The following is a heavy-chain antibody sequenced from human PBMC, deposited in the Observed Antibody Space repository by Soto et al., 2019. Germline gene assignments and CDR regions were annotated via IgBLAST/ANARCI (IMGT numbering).Heavy chain of an antibody. CDR2: VSHDGRNT. Sequence: VQLVESGGGVVQPGRSLRLSCAASGFTFSDYAMHWVRQAPGKGLEWVAVVSHDGRNTHYADSVKGRFTISRDSSKNTAPLEMTTLRAEDTALYYCAKGGRQWLVTSDFNYWGQGALVTVSS. J-gene: IGHJ4*02. CDR1: GFTFSDYA. CDR3: AKGGRQWLVTSDFNY. D-gene: IGHD6-19*01. V-gene: IGHV3-30*18.